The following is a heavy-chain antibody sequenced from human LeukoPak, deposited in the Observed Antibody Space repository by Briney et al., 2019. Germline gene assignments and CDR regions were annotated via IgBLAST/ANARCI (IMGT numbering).Heavy chain of an antibody. CDR2: IYTSGST. J-gene: IGHJ5*02. Sequence: SQTLSLTCTVSGGSISSGSYYWSWIRQPAGKGLEWIGRIYTSGSTNYNPSLKSRVTISVDTSKNQFSLKLSSVTAADTAVYYCARLLRVGYCSTTTCNWFDPWGQGTLVTVSS. D-gene: IGHD2-2*03. CDR3: ARLLRVGYCSTTTCNWFDP. CDR1: GGSISSGSYY. V-gene: IGHV4-61*02.